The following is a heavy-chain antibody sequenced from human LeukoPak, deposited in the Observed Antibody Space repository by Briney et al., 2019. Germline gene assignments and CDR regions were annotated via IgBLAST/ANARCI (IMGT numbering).Heavy chain of an antibody. Sequence: SVKVSCKASGGTFSSYAISWVRQAPGQGLEWMGGIIPIFGTANYAQKFQGRVTITADESTSTAYMELSSLRSEDTAVYYCARASGAHYDFWSGSYHMDVWGKGTTVTVSS. CDR2: IIPIFGTA. CDR3: ARASGAHYDFWSGSYHMDV. V-gene: IGHV1-69*01. J-gene: IGHJ6*03. CDR1: GGTFSSYA. D-gene: IGHD3-3*01.